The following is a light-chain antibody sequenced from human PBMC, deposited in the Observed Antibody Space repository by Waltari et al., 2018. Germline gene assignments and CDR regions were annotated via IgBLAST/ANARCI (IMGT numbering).Light chain of an antibody. CDR2: AAS. Sequence: AIRITQSPYSLSASTGDRVTTTCRASQGISNYLAWHQQKPGKAPNLLIYAASTLQSGVPSRFSGSGSGTDFTLTISCLQSEDVATYYCQQYYSYPRTFGQGTKVEI. V-gene: IGKV1-8*01. J-gene: IGKJ1*01. CDR3: QQYYSYPRT. CDR1: QGISNY.